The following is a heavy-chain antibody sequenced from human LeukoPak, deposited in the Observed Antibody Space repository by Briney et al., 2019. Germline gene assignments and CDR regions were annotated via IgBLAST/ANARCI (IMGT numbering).Heavy chain of an antibody. D-gene: IGHD3-10*01. CDR1: GFTFSTYE. CDR2: ISSSSSTI. J-gene: IGHJ4*02. Sequence: GGSLRLSCAASGFTFSTYEMNWVRQAPGKGLEWVSYISSSSSTIYYADSVKGRFTIPRDNAKNSLYLQMNSLRAEDTAVYYCARVGYYGSGSYRYWGQGTLVTVSS. CDR3: ARVGYYGSGSYRY. V-gene: IGHV3-48*03.